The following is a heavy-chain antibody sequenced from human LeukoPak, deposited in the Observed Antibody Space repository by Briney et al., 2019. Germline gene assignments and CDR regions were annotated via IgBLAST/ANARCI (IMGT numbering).Heavy chain of an antibody. J-gene: IGHJ4*02. Sequence: SETLSLTCTVSGGSISRYYWSWIRQPPGKGLEWIGYVYYSGSTNYNPSLKSRVTISVDTSKNQFSLKLSSVTAADTAVYYCARGPPHLWAGTTRFDYWGQGTLVTVSS. CDR1: GGSISRYY. CDR2: VYYSGST. D-gene: IGHD1-1*01. V-gene: IGHV4-59*01. CDR3: ARGPPHLWAGTTRFDY.